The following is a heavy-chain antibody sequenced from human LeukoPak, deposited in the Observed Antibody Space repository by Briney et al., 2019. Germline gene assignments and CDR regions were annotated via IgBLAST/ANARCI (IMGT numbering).Heavy chain of an antibody. CDR2: IRYDGSNK. Sequence: SGGSLRLSCAASGFTFSSYGMHWVRQAPGKGLEWVAFIRYDGSNKYYADSVKGRFTISRDNSKNKLYLQMNSLRAEDTAVYYCAKDPDEAVAGTPFDYWGQGTLVTVSS. CDR1: GFTFSSYG. D-gene: IGHD6-19*01. CDR3: AKDPDEAVAGTPFDY. J-gene: IGHJ4*02. V-gene: IGHV3-30*02.